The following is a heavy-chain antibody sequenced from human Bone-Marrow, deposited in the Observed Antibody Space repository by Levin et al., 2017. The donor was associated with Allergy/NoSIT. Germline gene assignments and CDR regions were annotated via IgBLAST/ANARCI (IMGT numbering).Heavy chain of an antibody. CDR1: GFTFSSYG. CDR3: AKEPKKWELQDYYFDY. D-gene: IGHD1-26*01. J-gene: IGHJ4*02. V-gene: IGHV3-30*18. CDR2: ISYDGSNK. Sequence: GESLKISCAASGFTFSSYGMHWVRQAPGKGLEWVAVISYDGSNKYYADSVKGRFTISRDNSKNTLYLQMNSLRAEDTAVYYCAKEPKKWELQDYYFDYWGQGTLVTVSS.